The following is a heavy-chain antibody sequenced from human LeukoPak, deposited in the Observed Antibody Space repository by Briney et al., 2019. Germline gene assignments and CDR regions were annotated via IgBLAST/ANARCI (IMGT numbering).Heavy chain of an antibody. D-gene: IGHD2-15*01. Sequence: ASVKVSCKASGQSLTGYFIHWVRQAPGQGLEWMGRINSNTGGTIYAQKFQGRVTMTRDTSISTAYMEVSRLISDDTAVYYCARDDRLRAFDIWGQGTMVLVSS. CDR2: INSNTGGT. J-gene: IGHJ3*02. V-gene: IGHV1-2*06. CDR1: GQSLTGYF. CDR3: ARDDRLRAFDI.